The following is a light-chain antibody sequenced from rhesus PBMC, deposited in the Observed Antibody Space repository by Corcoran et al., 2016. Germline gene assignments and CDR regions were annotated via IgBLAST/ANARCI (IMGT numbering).Light chain of an antibody. CDR1: QSLLDSENGKTY. J-gene: IGKJ2*01. Sequence: DIVMTQTPLSLPVTPGEPASISCRSSQSLLDSENGKTYLDWYLQKPGQSPQLLIYEVSNRASGIPDRFRGSGSDTDFTLRISRVEAEDIGIYYCMQGIEFPYSFGQGTKVEIK. CDR2: EVS. CDR3: MQGIEFPYS. V-gene: IGKV2-104*02.